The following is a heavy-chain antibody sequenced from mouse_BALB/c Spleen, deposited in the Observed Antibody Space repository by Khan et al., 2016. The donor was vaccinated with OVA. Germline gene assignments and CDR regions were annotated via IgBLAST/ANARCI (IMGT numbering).Heavy chain of an antibody. CDR2: IDPENGDT. Sequence: VQLKQSGAELVRSGASVKLSCTASGFNIKDYYMHWVKQRPEQGLEWIGWIDPENGDTEYAPKFQGKATMTADTSSNTAYLQLSSLTSEDTAVYCCNAGDYDYVWFAYWGQGTLVTVSA. V-gene: IGHV14-4*02. D-gene: IGHD2-4*01. CDR1: GFNIKDYY. J-gene: IGHJ3*01. CDR3: NAGDYDYVWFAY.